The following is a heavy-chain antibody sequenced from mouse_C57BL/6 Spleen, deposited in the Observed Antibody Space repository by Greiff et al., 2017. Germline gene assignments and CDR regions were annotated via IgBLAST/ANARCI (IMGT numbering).Heavy chain of an antibody. CDR2: IHPNSGST. Sequence: QVQLQQSGAELVKPGASVKLSCKASGYTFTSYWMHWVKQRPGQGLEWIGMIHPNSGSTNYNEKFKSKATLTVDKSYSTAYMQLSRLTSEYSAVYYCTRFITTAFWCFDVWGTGTTVTVSS. CDR3: TRFITTAFWCFDV. J-gene: IGHJ1*03. D-gene: IGHD1-1*01. CDR1: GYTFTSYW. V-gene: IGHV1-64*01.